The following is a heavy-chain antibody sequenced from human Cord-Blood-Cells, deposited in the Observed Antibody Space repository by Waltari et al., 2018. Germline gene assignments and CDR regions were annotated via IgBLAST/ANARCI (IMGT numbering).Heavy chain of an antibody. CDR1: GGSFSGHY. D-gene: IGHD3-16*01. Sequence: QVQLQQWGAGLLKPSETLSLTCAVYGGSFSGHYWSWIRQPPGKGLEWIGEINHSGSTNYNPSLKSRVTISVDTSKNQFSLKLSSVTAADTAVYYCARGLGAADAFDIWGQGTMVTVSS. J-gene: IGHJ3*02. V-gene: IGHV4-34*01. CDR3: ARGLGAADAFDI. CDR2: INHSGST.